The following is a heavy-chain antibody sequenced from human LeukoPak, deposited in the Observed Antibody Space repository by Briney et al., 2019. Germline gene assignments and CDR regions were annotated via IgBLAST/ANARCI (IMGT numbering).Heavy chain of an antibody. CDR1: GFTFSSYG. Sequence: GGSLRLSCAASGFTFSSYGMHWVRQAPGKGLEWVAVISYDGSNKYYADSVKGRFTISRDNSKNKLYLQMNSLRAEDTAVYYCARGYNDFWSGSQFVSWGQGTLVIVSS. J-gene: IGHJ4*02. V-gene: IGHV3-30*03. CDR3: ARGYNDFWSGSQFVS. CDR2: ISYDGSNK. D-gene: IGHD3-3*01.